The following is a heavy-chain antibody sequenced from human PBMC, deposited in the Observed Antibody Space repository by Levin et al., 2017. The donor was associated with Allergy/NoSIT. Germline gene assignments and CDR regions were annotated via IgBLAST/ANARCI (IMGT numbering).Heavy chain of an antibody. Sequence: SETLSLTCTVSGGSISNRNYYWAWIRQPPGKGLEWIGNIYYSGSTYYNPSLKSRVTISVDTSKSQFSVKLSPVTATDTAVYYCASHSGPLFGSGSYYHNWFDPWGQGTLVTVSS. CDR3: ASHSGPLFGSGSYYHNWFDP. J-gene: IGHJ5*02. D-gene: IGHD3-10*01. CDR1: GGSISNRNYY. V-gene: IGHV4-39*01. CDR2: IYYSGST.